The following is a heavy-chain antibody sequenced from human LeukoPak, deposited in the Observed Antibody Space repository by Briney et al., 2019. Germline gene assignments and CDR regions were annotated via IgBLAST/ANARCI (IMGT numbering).Heavy chain of an antibody. CDR1: GGTFSSYA. D-gene: IGHD3-10*01. J-gene: IGHJ4*02. V-gene: IGHV1-69*06. CDR3: ARDSFRPNYYGSGSPFDY. CDR2: IIPIFGTA. Sequence: GSSVKVSCKASGGTFSSYAISWVRQAPGQGLEWTGGIIPIFGTANYAQKFQGRVTITADKSTSTAYMELSSLRSEDTAVYYCARDSFRPNYYGSGSPFDYWGQGTLVTVSS.